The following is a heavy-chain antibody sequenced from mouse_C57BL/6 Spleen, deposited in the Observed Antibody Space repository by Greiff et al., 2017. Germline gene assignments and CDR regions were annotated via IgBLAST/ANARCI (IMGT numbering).Heavy chain of an antibody. CDR1: GYTFTDYE. CDR2: IDPETGGT. J-gene: IGHJ4*01. CDR3: ARGTTVVERVPMDY. D-gene: IGHD1-1*01. Sequence: VQLQQSGAELVRPGASVTLSCKASGYTFTDYEMHWVKQTPVHGLEWIGAIDPETGGTAYNQKFKGKAILTADKSSSTAYMELRSLTSEDSAVYYCARGTTVVERVPMDYWGQGTSVTVSS. V-gene: IGHV1-15*01.